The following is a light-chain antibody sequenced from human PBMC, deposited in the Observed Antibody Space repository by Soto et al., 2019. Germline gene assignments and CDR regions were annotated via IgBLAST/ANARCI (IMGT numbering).Light chain of an antibody. CDR3: LQHNSYPVT. CDR1: QGIRSW. V-gene: IGKV1D-12*01. J-gene: IGKJ4*02. CDR2: AAS. Sequence: IQMTQSPCSVSASVGDRITITSQASQGIRSWLAWYPQIPGKAHKLRNYAASSLQSGVPSRFSCSGSGTHFTLTISSLQPGDFATYYWLQHNSYPVTGGGGTKVDIK.